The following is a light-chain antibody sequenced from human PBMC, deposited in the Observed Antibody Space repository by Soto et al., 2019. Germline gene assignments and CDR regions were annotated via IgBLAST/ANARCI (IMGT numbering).Light chain of an antibody. V-gene: IGKV3-20*01. J-gene: IGKJ2*01. CDR2: GAS. Sequence: EIVLTQSPGTLSLSPGERATLSCRASQSVSSNYLAWYQQKPGQAPRLLIYGASSRATGIPDRFSGSGSGTEVTLTISTLEPADFAVYYCQESGSSPHTFGRGTKLDVK. CDR3: QESGSSPHT. CDR1: QSVSSNY.